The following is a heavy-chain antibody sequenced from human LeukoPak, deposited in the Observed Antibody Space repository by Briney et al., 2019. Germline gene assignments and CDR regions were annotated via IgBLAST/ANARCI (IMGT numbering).Heavy chain of an antibody. J-gene: IGHJ4*01. CDR2: IWFDGSST. CDR1: GFTFSRLG. CDR3: ARDSAPYCGGDCYFDY. Sequence: GGSLRLSCAASGFTFSRLGMHWVRQAPGKGLEWEAVIWFDGSSTYYADSVKGRFTISRDNSKNMLYLQMNSLRVEDTGVHFCARDSAPYCGGDCYFDYWGHGTLVTVSS. V-gene: IGHV3-33*01. D-gene: IGHD2-21*02.